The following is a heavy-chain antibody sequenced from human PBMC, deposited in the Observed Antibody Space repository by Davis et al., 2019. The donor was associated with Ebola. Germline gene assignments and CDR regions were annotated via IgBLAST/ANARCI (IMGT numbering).Heavy chain of an antibody. CDR3: ARGGHSSGWYGGSDY. Sequence: SETLSLTCTVSGGSISSYYWSWTRQPPGKGLEWTGYIYYSGSTNYNPSLKSRVTISVDTSKNQFSLKLSSVTAADTAVYYCARGGHSSGWYGGSDYWGQGTLVTVSS. CDR1: GGSISSYY. V-gene: IGHV4-59*01. D-gene: IGHD6-19*01. CDR2: IYYSGST. J-gene: IGHJ4*02.